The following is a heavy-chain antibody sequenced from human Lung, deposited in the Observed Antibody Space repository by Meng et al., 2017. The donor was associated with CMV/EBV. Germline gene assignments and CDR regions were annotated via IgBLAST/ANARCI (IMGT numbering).Heavy chain of an antibody. Sequence: SCAASGFTFSSLAMHWVRQASGKGLEWVAAIIYDGTDKYYRESVKGRFTISRDNSKNTVFLQMNSLRGEDTAVYYCVRGGGGWLQLDHWGQGTLVTVSS. J-gene: IGHJ4*02. CDR3: VRGGGGWLQLDH. CDR2: IIYDGTDK. D-gene: IGHD5-24*01. CDR1: GFTFSSLA. V-gene: IGHV3-30-3*01.